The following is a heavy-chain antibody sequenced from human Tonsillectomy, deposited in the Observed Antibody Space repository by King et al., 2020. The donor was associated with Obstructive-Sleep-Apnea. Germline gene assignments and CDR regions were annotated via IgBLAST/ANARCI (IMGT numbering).Heavy chain of an antibody. CDR3: ARDGGQSTLVAPFDY. V-gene: IGHV4-39*07. CDR1: GGSIISSSYY. J-gene: IGHJ4*02. CDR2: IYYSGST. Sequence: QLQESGPGLVKPSENLSLTCTVSGGSIISSSYYWGWIRQPPGKGLEWIVSIYYSGSTYYNPSLKSRVNISLDTSKNQFSLMLSSVTAADTAVYYCARDGGQSTLVAPFDYWGQGTLVTVSS. D-gene: IGHD4/OR15-4a*01.